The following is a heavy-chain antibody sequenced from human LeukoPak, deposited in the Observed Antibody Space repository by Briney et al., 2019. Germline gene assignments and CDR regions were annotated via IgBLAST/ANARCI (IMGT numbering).Heavy chain of an antibody. CDR3: ARGGKQWRGGNYFDS. V-gene: IGHV1-3*03. Sequence: ASVRVSCKTSGYTFSDYNLHWVRQAPGQSLEWMGWITTGRGETRYSQEFQRRITFTRDTSASTVYMDLSDLRSEDTAVYYCARGGKQWRGGNYFDSWGQGTLVAVSS. CDR2: ITTGRGET. J-gene: IGHJ4*02. D-gene: IGHD6-19*01. CDR1: GYTFSDYN.